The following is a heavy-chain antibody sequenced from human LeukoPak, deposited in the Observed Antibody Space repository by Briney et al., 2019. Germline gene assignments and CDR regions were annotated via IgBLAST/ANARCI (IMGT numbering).Heavy chain of an antibody. CDR1: GFTFSSYT. J-gene: IGHJ4*02. CDR2: ISSSSSYI. D-gene: IGHD6-19*01. CDR3: AGSGWQVYLDY. V-gene: IGHV3-21*01. Sequence: GGSLRLSCAASGFTFSSYTMTWVRQAPGKGLEWVSSISSSSSYIYYADSVKGRFTISRDNAKNSLYLQMNSLRAEDTGVYYCAGSGWQVYLDYWGQGALVTVSS.